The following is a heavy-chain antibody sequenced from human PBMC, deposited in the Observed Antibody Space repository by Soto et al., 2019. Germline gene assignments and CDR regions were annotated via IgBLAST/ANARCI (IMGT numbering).Heavy chain of an antibody. V-gene: IGHV1-18*01. CDR2: ISAYNGNT. CDR1: GYAFTSYG. Sequence: ASVKVSCKASGYAFTSYGISWVRQAPGQGLEWMGWISAYNGNTNYAQKLQGRVTMTTDTSTSTAYMELRSLRSDDTAVYYCARIMITFGGVIVSLYDYWGQGTLVTVSS. J-gene: IGHJ4*02. CDR3: ARIMITFGGVIVSLYDY. D-gene: IGHD3-16*02.